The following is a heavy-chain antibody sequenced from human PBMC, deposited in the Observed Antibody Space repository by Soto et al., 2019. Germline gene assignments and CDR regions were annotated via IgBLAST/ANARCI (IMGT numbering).Heavy chain of an antibody. V-gene: IGHV3-11*01. CDR1: GFTFSDYY. D-gene: IGHD3-9*01. J-gene: IGHJ4*02. CDR2: ISSSGSTI. CDR3: ASNVLRYFDWLSRPPV. Sequence: QVQLVESGGGLVKPGGSLRLSCAASGFTFSDYYMSWIRQAPGKGLEWVSYISSSGSTIYYADSVKGRFTISRDNGKNSLYLQMNSLRAEDTAVYYCASNVLRYFDWLSRPPVWGQGTLVTVSS.